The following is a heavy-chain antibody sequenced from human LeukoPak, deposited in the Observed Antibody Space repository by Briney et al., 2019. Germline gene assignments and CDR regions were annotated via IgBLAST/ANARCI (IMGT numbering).Heavy chain of an antibody. Sequence: SVKVSCKASGGTFSSYAISWVRQAPGQGLEWMGRIIPILGIANYAQKFQGRVTITADKSTSTAYMELSSLRSEDTAVYYCARDLLSTPHAFDIWGQGTMVTVSS. CDR1: GGTFSSYA. D-gene: IGHD3-3*02. CDR2: IIPILGIA. V-gene: IGHV1-69*04. J-gene: IGHJ3*02. CDR3: ARDLLSTPHAFDI.